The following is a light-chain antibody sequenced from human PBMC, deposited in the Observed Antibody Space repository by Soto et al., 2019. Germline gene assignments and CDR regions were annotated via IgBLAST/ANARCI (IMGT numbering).Light chain of an antibody. CDR3: QQYNNWPRT. CDR1: QSVSSN. CDR2: RAS. Sequence: EIVMTQSPATLSVSPGERATLSCRASQSVSSNLAWYQQKPGQAPRLLIYRASTRPTGIPARFSGSGSGTELTLTISSLQSEDFAVYYRQQYNNWPRTFGQGTKVEIK. V-gene: IGKV3-15*01. J-gene: IGKJ1*01.